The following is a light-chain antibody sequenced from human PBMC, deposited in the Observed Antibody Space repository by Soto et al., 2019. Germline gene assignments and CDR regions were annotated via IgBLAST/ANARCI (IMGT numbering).Light chain of an antibody. J-gene: IGKJ5*01. Sequence: EIVLTQSPGTLSLSPVDRATLSCRASETVSSYLLWYQQKPGQDPRLLIYDASERATGIPARFSGSGSETDFTLTISSLEPEDFGVYYCLHRMNWPLTFGQGTRLEIK. CDR2: DAS. V-gene: IGKV3-11*01. CDR3: LHRMNWPLT. CDR1: ETVSSY.